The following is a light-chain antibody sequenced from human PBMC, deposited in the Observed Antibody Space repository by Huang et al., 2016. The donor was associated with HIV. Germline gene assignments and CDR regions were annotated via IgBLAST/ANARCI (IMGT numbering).Light chain of an antibody. CDR3: QQYSRSPT. Sequence: DIVLTQSPGILSLSPGDRAILSCRASQSIPGSYLAWYQHKPGQAPRLLIYGASSRATCIPDRFSGSGSGADFTLTVSRLEPEDFAVYFCQQYSRSPTFGQGTKV. J-gene: IGKJ1*01. V-gene: IGKV3-20*01. CDR2: GAS. CDR1: QSIPGSY.